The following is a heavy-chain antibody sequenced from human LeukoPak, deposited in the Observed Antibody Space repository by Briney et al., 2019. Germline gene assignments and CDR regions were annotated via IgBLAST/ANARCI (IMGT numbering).Heavy chain of an antibody. D-gene: IGHD6-19*01. CDR3: ARALAVTGTGGFDP. Sequence: GGSLRLSCAASGFTFSNYWIHWVRQAPGKGLVWVSRISNDGSTTAYADSVKGRFTISRDNAKNTLYLQMNSLRAEDTAVYYCARALAVTGTGGFDPWGQGTLVTVSS. J-gene: IGHJ5*02. CDR2: ISNDGSTT. V-gene: IGHV3-74*01. CDR1: GFTFSNYW.